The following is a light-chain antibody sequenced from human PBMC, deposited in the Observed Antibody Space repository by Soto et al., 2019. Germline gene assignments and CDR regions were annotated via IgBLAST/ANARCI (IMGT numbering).Light chain of an antibody. V-gene: IGKV3-15*01. J-gene: IGKJ4*01. Sequence: EIVMTQSSATLSVSPGEKATLSCRASQSVKNNLAWYQQKPGQAPRLLMYSATTRATGIPGRFRGSGSGTEFSLTISSLKAEDFAVYYCQHFHAWPLTFGVGTKVET. CDR2: SAT. CDR1: QSVKNN. CDR3: QHFHAWPLT.